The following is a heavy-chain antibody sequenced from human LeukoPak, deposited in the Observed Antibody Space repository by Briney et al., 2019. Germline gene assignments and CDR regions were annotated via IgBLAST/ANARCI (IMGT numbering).Heavy chain of an antibody. D-gene: IGHD3-22*01. CDR1: GFTFSNYE. Sequence: GGSLRLSCAASGFTFSNYEMHWVRQAPGKGLEWVSGINWNGGSTGYADSVKGRFTISRDNAKNSLYLQMNSLRAEDTALYYCARVWDYYDSSGYYYYYYYMDVWGKGTTVTVSS. CDR2: INWNGGST. J-gene: IGHJ6*03. CDR3: ARVWDYYDSSGYYYYYYYMDV. V-gene: IGHV3-20*04.